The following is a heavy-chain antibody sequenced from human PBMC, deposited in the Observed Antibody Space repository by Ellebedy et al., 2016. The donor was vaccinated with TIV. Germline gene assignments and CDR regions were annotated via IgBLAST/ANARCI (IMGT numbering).Heavy chain of an antibody. V-gene: IGHV5-51*01. J-gene: IGHJ3*01. CDR3: ARGGPHRYNLDTTWRHDALDS. Sequence: GGSLRLSXKGFGYSFSMFRIAWVRQMPGKGLEWMGTVYPDDSDTRYSQTVQGQVFISADKSTGTAYLQWSSLRAADTAMYYCARGGPHRYNLDTTWRHDALDSWGQGTMVTVSS. D-gene: IGHD1-1*01. CDR2: VYPDDSDT. CDR1: GYSFSMFR.